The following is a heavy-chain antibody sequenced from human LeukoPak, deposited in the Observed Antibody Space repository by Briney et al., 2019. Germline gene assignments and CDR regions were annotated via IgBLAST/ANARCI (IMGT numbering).Heavy chain of an antibody. Sequence: EASVKVSCKASGYTFTSYYMHWVRQAPGQGLEWLGVVYPSAGTSDPAQRFRARITLSDDTSTSTAYMELRSLKSEDTAIYFCVREYHGGYFDFWGQGTLVTVSS. D-gene: IGHD3-16*01. CDR1: GYTFTSYY. V-gene: IGHV1-46*03. CDR2: VYPSAGTS. CDR3: VREYHGGYFDF. J-gene: IGHJ4*02.